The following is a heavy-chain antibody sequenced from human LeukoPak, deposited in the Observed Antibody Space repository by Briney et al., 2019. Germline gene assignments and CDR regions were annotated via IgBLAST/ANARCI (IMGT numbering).Heavy chain of an antibody. V-gene: IGHV4-4*02. CDR1: GGSISSSNW. J-gene: IGHJ5*02. CDR2: IYHSGST. D-gene: IGHD3-22*01. CDR3: ARSRYYYDSSGYYLNWFDP. Sequence: PSETLSLTCAVSGGSISSSNWWSWVRQPPGKGLEWIGEIYHSGSTNYNPSLKSRVTILVDTSKNQFSLKLSSVTAADTAVYYCARSRYYYDSSGYYLNWFDPWGQGTLVTVSS.